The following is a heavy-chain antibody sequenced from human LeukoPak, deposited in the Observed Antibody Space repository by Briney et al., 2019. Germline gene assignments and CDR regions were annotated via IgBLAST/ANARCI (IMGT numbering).Heavy chain of an antibody. V-gene: IGHV1-46*01. CDR2: INPSGGST. J-gene: IGHJ4*02. CDR1: GYTFTSYY. CDR3: AREVRGMATMMPGDY. D-gene: IGHD5-24*01. Sequence: ASVKVSCKASGYTFTSYYMHWVRQAPGQGLEWMGIINPSGGSTSYAQKFQGRVTMTRDMSTSTVYMELSSLRSEDTAVYYRAREVRGMATMMPGDYWGQGTLVTVSS.